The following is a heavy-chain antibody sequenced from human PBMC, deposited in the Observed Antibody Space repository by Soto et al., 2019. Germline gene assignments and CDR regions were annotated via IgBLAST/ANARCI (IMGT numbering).Heavy chain of an antibody. V-gene: IGHV3-66*01. CDR1: GFSVTNYF. CDR3: ARDEFGGAYDFWH. Sequence: EVQLVDSGGGLVQPGGSLRLSCAASGFSVTNYFMAWVRQAPGKGLEWVSVISDGGATYYADSVKSRFTISRDSSKNTLYLQMNTLGAEDTAVYYCARDEFGGAYDFWHGGQGTLVIVSS. D-gene: IGHD3-3*01. J-gene: IGHJ4*02. CDR2: ISDGGAT.